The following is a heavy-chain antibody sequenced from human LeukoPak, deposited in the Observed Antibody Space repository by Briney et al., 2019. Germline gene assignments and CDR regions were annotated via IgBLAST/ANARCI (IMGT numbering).Heavy chain of an antibody. CDR3: ARDRAWIQLMPDY. J-gene: IGHJ4*02. Sequence: GGSLRLSCEASGFTFSTFGMNWVRQAPGKGLEWVSSISSTSKYIHYADSVKGRFTISRDNAKNSLYLQMNSLRDDDTAVYLCARDRAWIQLMPDYWGQGTLVAVSS. V-gene: IGHV3-21*01. CDR1: GFTFSTFG. D-gene: IGHD5-18*01. CDR2: ISSTSKYI.